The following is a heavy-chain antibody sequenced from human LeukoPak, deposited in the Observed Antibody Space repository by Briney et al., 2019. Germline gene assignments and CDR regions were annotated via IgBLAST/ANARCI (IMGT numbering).Heavy chain of an antibody. J-gene: IGHJ4*02. Sequence: ASVKVSCKVSGYTLTDLPMHWVRQAPGKGLEWMGRFDPEDGKTIYAQKFRGRVTVTEDTSTDTAYMELRSLRSDDTAMYYCATHTEYYEDSSGYYAYWGQGTLVTGSS. CDR2: FDPEDGKT. CDR3: ATHTEYYEDSSGYYAY. V-gene: IGHV1-24*01. CDR1: GYTLTDLP. D-gene: IGHD3-22*01.